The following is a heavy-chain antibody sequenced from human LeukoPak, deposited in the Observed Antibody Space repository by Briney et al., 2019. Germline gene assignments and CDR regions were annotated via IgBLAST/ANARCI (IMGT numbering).Heavy chain of an antibody. CDR3: AKDVKRDSSGYYYEYSFDY. V-gene: IGHV3-7*03. CDR1: GFIFNSYW. Sequence: GGSLRLSCAASGFIFNSYWMSWVRQAPGKGLEWVANIKQDGSEKYYVDSVKGRFTISRDNAKNSLYLQMNSLRAEDTAVYYCAKDVKRDSSGYYYEYSFDYWGQGTLVTVSS. CDR2: IKQDGSEK. D-gene: IGHD3-22*01. J-gene: IGHJ4*02.